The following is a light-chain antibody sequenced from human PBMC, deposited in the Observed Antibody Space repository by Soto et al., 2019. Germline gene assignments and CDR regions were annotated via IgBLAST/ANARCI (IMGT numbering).Light chain of an antibody. CDR1: QSVSSS. J-gene: IGKJ3*01. CDR3: QQRSNRPREVT. CDR2: DAS. Sequence: EIVLTQSPDTLSLSPGERATLSCRASQSVSSSLAWYQQKPGQAPRLLIYDASNRATGIPARFSGSGSRTEMSLTISCVDPDDFAVYNWQQRSNRPREVTFGPGTKVDIK. V-gene: IGKV3-11*01.